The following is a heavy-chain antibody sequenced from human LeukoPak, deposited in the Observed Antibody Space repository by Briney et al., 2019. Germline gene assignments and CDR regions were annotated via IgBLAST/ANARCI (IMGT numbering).Heavy chain of an antibody. CDR1: GGSISSHY. Sequence: SETLSLTCTVSGGSISSHYWSWIRQPPGKGLEWIGYIYYSGSTNYNPSLKSRVTISVDSSKNQFSLKLSSVTAADTAVYYCARWRHVDIVAAVYFDYWGQGTLVTVSS. J-gene: IGHJ4*02. V-gene: IGHV4-59*11. CDR3: ARWRHVDIVAAVYFDY. D-gene: IGHD5-12*01. CDR2: IYYSGST.